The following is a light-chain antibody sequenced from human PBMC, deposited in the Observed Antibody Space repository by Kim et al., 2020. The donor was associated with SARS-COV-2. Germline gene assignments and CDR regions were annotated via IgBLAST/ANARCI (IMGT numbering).Light chain of an antibody. CDR3: GSYTSSVTRV. Sequence: QSALTQPASVSGSPGQSITISCTGTSSDVGIDNYVSWYQQHPGKAPKLIIYDVTNRPAGVSDRFSGSKSGNAASLTISGLQVDDEADYYCGSYTSSVTRVFGGGTQLTVL. J-gene: IGLJ3*02. V-gene: IGLV2-14*03. CDR2: DVT. CDR1: SSDVGIDNY.